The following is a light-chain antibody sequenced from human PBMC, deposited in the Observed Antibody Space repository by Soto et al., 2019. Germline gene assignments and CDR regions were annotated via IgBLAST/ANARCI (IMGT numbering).Light chain of an antibody. CDR3: QQIYSRPLM. CDR2: ATS. Sequence: AIRMTQSPSSLSQSTGDIFTITCRASQGISSYLGWYQQKPGKAPKLLIYATSTLQSGVPSRFSGSGSGTEFTLTINCLQSEDFATYYCQQIYSRPLMFGQGTKVEIK. J-gene: IGKJ4*02. V-gene: IGKV1-8*01. CDR1: QGISSY.